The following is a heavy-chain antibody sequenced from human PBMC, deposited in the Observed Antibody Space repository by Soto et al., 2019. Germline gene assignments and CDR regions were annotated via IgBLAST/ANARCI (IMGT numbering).Heavy chain of an antibody. CDR1: GGSISTYY. V-gene: IGHV4-59*08. D-gene: IGHD3-10*01. CDR3: ARHGRITLDV. Sequence: TLSLTCTVSGGSISTYYWTWIRQPPGKGLEWIGYINYRGNTNYNPSLKSRLTISIDRSKNQFSLKLSSVTAADTAVYYCARHGRITLDVWGKGTTVTVSS. J-gene: IGHJ6*04. CDR2: INYRGNT.